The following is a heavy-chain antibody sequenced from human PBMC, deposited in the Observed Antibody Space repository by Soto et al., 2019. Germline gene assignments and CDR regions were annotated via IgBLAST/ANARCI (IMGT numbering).Heavy chain of an antibody. J-gene: IGHJ5*02. CDR2: ISGSGGST. D-gene: IGHD6-6*01. CDR1: GFTFSSYA. V-gene: IGHV3-23*01. CDR3: AKVKYGGSSPQAWFDP. Sequence: EVQLLESGGGLVQPGGSLRLSCAASGFTFSSYAMSWVRQAPGKGLEWVSAISGSGGSTYYADSVKGRFTISRDNSKNTLYLQMNSLRAEDTAVYYCAKVKYGGSSPQAWFDPWGQGTLVTVSS.